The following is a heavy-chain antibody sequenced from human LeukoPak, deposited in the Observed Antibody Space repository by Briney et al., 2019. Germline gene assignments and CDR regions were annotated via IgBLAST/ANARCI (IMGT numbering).Heavy chain of an antibody. V-gene: IGHV4-4*07. J-gene: IGHJ4*02. CDR3: ARGSRMYSSSWYGY. CDR2: IYTSGST. D-gene: IGHD6-13*01. CDR1: GGSISSYC. Sequence: PSETLSLTCTVSGGSISSYCWSWIRQPAGKGLEWIGRIYTSGSTNYNPSLKSRVTMSVDTSKNQFSLKLSSVTAADTAVYYCARGSRMYSSSWYGYWGQGTLVTVSS.